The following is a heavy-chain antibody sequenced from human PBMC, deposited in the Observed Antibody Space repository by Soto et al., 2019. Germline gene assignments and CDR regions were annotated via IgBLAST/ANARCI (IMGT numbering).Heavy chain of an antibody. J-gene: IGHJ4*02. CDR1: GFTVSSNY. CDR3: ARDTPRQDYGDYDYFDY. Sequence: GGSLRLSCAASGFTVSSNYMSWVRQAPGKGLEWVSVIYSGGSTYYADSVKGRFTISRDNSKNTLYLQMNSLRAEDTAVYYCARDTPRQDYGDYDYFDYWGQGTLVTVSS. V-gene: IGHV3-53*01. D-gene: IGHD4-17*01. CDR2: IYSGGST.